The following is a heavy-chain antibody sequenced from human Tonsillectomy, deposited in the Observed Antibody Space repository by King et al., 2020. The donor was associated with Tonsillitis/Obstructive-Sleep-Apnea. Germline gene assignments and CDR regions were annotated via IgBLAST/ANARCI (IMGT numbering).Heavy chain of an antibody. D-gene: IGHD4-23*01. CDR3: ARDVGGVFTVVETDAFDI. Sequence: QLVQSGAEVKKPGASVKVSCKASGYTFTSYGISWVRQAPGQGLEWMGWISAYNGNTNYAQKLQGRVTMTTDTSTSTACMELRSLRSDDTAVYYCARDVGGVFTVVETDAFDIWGQGTMVTVSS. J-gene: IGHJ3*02. CDR2: ISAYNGNT. CDR1: GYTFTSYG. V-gene: IGHV1-18*01.